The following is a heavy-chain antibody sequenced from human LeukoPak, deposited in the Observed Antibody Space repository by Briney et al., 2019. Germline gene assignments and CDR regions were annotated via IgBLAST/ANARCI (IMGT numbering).Heavy chain of an antibody. CDR1: GYTFTSYG. D-gene: IGHD2-2*01. CDR3: AREYCSSTSCYFDY. CDR2: ISTHKGYT. V-gene: IGHV1-18*01. Sequence: GASVKVSCKASGYTFTSYGISWVRQAPGQGLEWMGWISTHKGYTNYAQKFQGRVTMTTDTPTSIVYMELTNLRSDDTAVYYCAREYCSSTSCYFDYWGQGTLVTVSS. J-gene: IGHJ4*02.